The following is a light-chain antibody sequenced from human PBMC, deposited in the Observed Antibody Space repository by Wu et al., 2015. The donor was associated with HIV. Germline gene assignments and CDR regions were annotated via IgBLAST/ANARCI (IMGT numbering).Light chain of an antibody. V-gene: IGKV3-20*01. CDR3: QHYGTSPYT. CDR2: GTS. CDR1: QSVSDTD. Sequence: EIVLTQSPGTLSVSPGERATLSCRASQSVSDTDLAWLQQKPGQAPRLLIYGTSSRATGIPDRFSGSGSGTDFTLTISRLEPEDFAVYYCQHYGTSPYTFGQGTKLEIK. J-gene: IGKJ2*01.